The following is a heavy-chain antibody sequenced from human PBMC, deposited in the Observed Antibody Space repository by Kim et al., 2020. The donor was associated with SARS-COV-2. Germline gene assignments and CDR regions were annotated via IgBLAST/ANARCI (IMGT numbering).Heavy chain of an antibody. V-gene: IGHV1-24*01. D-gene: IGHD2-2*01. J-gene: IGHJ6*02. Sequence: ASVKVSCKVSGYTLTGLSMHWVRQAPGQGLEWMGGFDPEDGETIYAQKFQGRVTMTEDESTGTAYMELSSLRSEDTAVYYCATSRVTDIVVVPASMRYYYGMDVWGQGTTVTVSS. CDR3: ATSRVTDIVVVPASMRYYYGMDV. CDR2: FDPEDGET. CDR1: GYTLTGLS.